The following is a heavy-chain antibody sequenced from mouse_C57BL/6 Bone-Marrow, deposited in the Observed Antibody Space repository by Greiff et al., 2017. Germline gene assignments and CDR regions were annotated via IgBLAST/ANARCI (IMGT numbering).Heavy chain of an antibody. D-gene: IGHD1-3*01. Sequence: VQLKESGPELVKPGASVKISCKASGYSFTGYYMNWVMQSPEKSLEWIGEINPSTGGTTYNQKFKAKATLTVDKSSSTAYMQLKSLTSEDSAVYYCARRNPVAPGDYWGQGTTLTVSS. CDR3: ARRNPVAPGDY. CDR1: GYSFTGYY. CDR2: INPSTGGT. V-gene: IGHV1-42*01. J-gene: IGHJ2*01.